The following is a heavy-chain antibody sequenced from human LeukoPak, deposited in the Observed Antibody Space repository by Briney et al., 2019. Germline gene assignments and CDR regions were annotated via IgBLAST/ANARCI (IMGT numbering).Heavy chain of an antibody. CDR3: ARDGAGYSSGWYWVGY. Sequence: GGSLRLSCASSGFTFSSYEMSWVRQAPGKGLEWVSYISSSGSTIYYADSVKGRFTISRDNSKNTLYLQMNSLRAEDTAVYYCARDGAGYSSGWYWVGYWGQGTLVTVSS. CDR1: GFTFSSYE. D-gene: IGHD6-19*01. CDR2: ISSSGSTI. V-gene: IGHV3-48*03. J-gene: IGHJ4*02.